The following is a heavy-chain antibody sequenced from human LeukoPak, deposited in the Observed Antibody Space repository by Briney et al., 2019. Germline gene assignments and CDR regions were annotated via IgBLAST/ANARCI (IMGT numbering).Heavy chain of an antibody. Sequence: SETLSLTCAVYGGSFSGYYWGWFRQPPGKGLEWIGEINHSGSTNYNPSLKSRVTISVDTSKNQFSLKLSSVTAADTAVYYCARRSRSSAWGYWGQGTLVTVSS. J-gene: IGHJ4*02. D-gene: IGHD6-6*01. V-gene: IGHV4-34*01. CDR3: ARRSRSSAWGY. CDR1: GGSFSGYY. CDR2: INHSGST.